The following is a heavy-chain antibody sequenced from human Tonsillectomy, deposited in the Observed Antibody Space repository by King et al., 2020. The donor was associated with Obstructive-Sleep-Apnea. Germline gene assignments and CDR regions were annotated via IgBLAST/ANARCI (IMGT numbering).Heavy chain of an antibody. Sequence: TLKESGPVLVKPTETLTLTCTVSGFSLSNARLGVSWIRQPPGKALEWLAHIFSNDEKSYSTSLKSRLTISKDTSKSQVVLTMTNMDPVDTATYYCARRVKGVVVTYDAFDIWGQGTMVTVSS. CDR2: IFSNDEK. D-gene: IGHD3-22*01. J-gene: IGHJ3*02. CDR3: ARRVKGVVVTYDAFDI. V-gene: IGHV2-26*01. CDR1: GFSLSNARLG.